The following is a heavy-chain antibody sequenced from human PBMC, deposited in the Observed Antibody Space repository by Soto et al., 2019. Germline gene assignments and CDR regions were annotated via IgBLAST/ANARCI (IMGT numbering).Heavy chain of an antibody. Sequence: QVQLVQSGAEVKRPGSSVKVSCKASGGTFSSFAISWVRQAPGQGLEWMGGFIPLFQTTNYAQRFQGRVTITADESTSTAYMELSSLRSADTAVYYCARVESTYYDSSGYYWFDPWGQGNRVTVSS. V-gene: IGHV1-69*01. J-gene: IGHJ5*02. CDR2: FIPLFQTT. CDR3: ARVESTYYDSSGYYWFDP. D-gene: IGHD3-22*01. CDR1: GGTFSSFA.